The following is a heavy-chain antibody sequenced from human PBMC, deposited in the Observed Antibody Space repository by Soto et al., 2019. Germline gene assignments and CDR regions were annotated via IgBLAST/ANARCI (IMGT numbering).Heavy chain of an antibody. CDR3: ARNGIVVVPAAQTSYYYYGMEV. V-gene: IGHV5-10-1*01. CDR1: GYSFTSYW. CDR2: IDPSDSYT. J-gene: IGHJ6*02. D-gene: IGHD2-2*01. Sequence: GESLKISCKGSGYSFTSYWISWVRQMPGKGLEWMGRIDPSDSYTNYSPSFQGHVTISADKSISTAYLQWSSLKASDTAMYYCARNGIVVVPAAQTSYYYYGMEVWGQGTTVTVSS.